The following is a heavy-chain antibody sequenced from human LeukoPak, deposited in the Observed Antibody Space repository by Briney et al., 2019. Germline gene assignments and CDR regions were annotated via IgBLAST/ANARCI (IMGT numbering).Heavy chain of an antibody. D-gene: IGHD6-6*01. Sequence: ASETLSLTCTVSGGSISSYYWSWIRQPPGKGLEWIGYIYYSGGTYYNPSLKSRVTISVDTSKNQFSLKLSSVTAADTAVYYCASSIAARWFDPWGQGTLVTVSS. V-gene: IGHV4-59*06. J-gene: IGHJ5*02. CDR2: IYYSGGT. CDR3: ASSIAARWFDP. CDR1: GGSISSYY.